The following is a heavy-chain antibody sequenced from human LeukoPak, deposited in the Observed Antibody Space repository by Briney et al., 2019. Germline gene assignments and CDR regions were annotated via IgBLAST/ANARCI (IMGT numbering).Heavy chain of an antibody. CDR1: GGSFSGYY. CDR2: INHSGST. D-gene: IGHD4-23*01. Sequence: SETLSLTCAVYGGSFSGYYWSWIRQPPGKGLEWIGGINHSGSTNYNPSLKSRVTISVDTSKNQFSLKLSSVTAADTAVYYCARGPGGNYFYYYYYMDVWGKGTTVTVSS. CDR3: ARGPGGNYFYYYYYMDV. V-gene: IGHV4-34*01. J-gene: IGHJ6*03.